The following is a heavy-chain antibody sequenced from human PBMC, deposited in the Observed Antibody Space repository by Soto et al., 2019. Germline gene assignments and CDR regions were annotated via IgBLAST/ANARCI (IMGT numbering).Heavy chain of an antibody. CDR1: GGSFSGYY. D-gene: IGHD3-16*01. J-gene: IGHJ3*02. Sequence: QVQLQQWGAELLKPSETLSLTCAVYGGSFSGYYWSWIRQPPGKGLEWIVEINHSGSTNYNPSLKSGVIIAVDTPQNQFALKMCSVTAEATAVYYCARGRAAKYYDYNWGSYCPHDAFDIWVSGKMVTVSS. CDR2: INHSGST. CDR3: ARGRAAKYYDYNWGSYCPHDAFDI. V-gene: IGHV4-34*01.